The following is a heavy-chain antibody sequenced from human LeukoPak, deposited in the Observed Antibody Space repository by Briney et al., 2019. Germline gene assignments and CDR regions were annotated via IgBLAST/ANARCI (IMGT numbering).Heavy chain of an antibody. CDR2: INHSESP. J-gene: IGHJ4*02. V-gene: IGHV4-34*01. CDR3: ARRLVGATGRNFEY. D-gene: IGHD1-26*01. Sequence: SETLSLTCAVYGGSFSGYYWSWIRQPPGKGLEWMGEINHSESPNYNPSLKRRVTISVDTSKTQFSLKLSSVTAADTAVYYCARRLVGATGRNFEYWGQGTLVTVS. CDR1: GGSFSGYY.